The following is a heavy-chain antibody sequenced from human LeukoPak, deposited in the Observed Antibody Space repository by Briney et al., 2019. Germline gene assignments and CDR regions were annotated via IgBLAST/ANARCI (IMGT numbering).Heavy chain of an antibody. D-gene: IGHD2-15*01. V-gene: IGHV3-53*01. CDR3: ARAIIGYEGMDV. Sequence: GGSLRLSRAASGFTVSINYMSCVREAPGEGLEWGSVIYSGGSTYYADSAKGRFTISRDNSKNTLYLQMNSLRAEDTAVYYCARAIIGYEGMDVWGQETTVTVSS. J-gene: IGHJ6*01. CDR1: GFTVSINY. CDR2: IYSGGST.